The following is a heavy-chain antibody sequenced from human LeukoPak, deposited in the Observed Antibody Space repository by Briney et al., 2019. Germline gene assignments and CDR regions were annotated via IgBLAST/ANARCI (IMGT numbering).Heavy chain of an antibody. D-gene: IGHD6-19*01. CDR3: ARDLYSSGWYGDLISDY. V-gene: IGHV1-18*04. Sequence: ASVKVSCKASGYTFTSYGISWVRQAPGQGLERMGWISAYNGNTNYAQKLQGRVTMTTDTSTSTAYMELRSLRSDDTAVYYCARDLYSSGWYGDLISDYWGQGTLVTVSS. CDR1: GYTFTSYG. CDR2: ISAYNGNT. J-gene: IGHJ4*02.